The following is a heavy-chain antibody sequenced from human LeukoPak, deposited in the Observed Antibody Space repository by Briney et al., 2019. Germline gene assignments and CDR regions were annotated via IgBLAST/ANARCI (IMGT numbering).Heavy chain of an antibody. Sequence: SETLSLTCTVSGGSISSSSYYWGWIRQPPGKGLEWIGSIYYSGSTYYNPSLKSRVTISVDTSKNQFSLKLSSVTAADTAVYYCARTSLTDSQRYFDYWGQGTLVTVSS. J-gene: IGHJ4*02. CDR3: ARTSLTDSQRYFDY. D-gene: IGHD3-16*02. V-gene: IGHV4-39*07. CDR1: GGSISSSSYY. CDR2: IYYSGST.